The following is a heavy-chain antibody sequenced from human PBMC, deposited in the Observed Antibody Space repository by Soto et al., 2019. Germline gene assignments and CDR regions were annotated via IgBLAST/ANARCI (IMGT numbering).Heavy chain of an antibody. Sequence: SETLSLTWTVSGGSISSVFYYWSWIRQHPGKGLEWIGYIYYSGSTYYNPSLKSRVTISVDTSKNQFSLKLSSVTAADTAVYYCARSPEATVTAFDYWGQGTLVTVSS. CDR1: GGSISSVFYY. CDR3: ARSPEATVTAFDY. V-gene: IGHV4-31*02. J-gene: IGHJ4*02. CDR2: IYYSGST. D-gene: IGHD4-17*01.